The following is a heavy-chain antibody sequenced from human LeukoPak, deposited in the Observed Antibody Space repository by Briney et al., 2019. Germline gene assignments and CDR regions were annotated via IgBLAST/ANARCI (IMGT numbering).Heavy chain of an antibody. D-gene: IGHD3-22*01. J-gene: IGHJ4*02. CDR1: GFTFDDYG. V-gene: IGHV3-20*04. Sequence: GGSLRLSCAASGFTFDDYGMSWVRQAPGKGPEWVSGINWNGSSTGYADSVKGRFTISRDNAKNSLYLQMNSLRAEDTALYYCARDLSDSSGYYFDYWGQGTLVTVSS. CDR2: INWNGSST. CDR3: ARDLSDSSGYYFDY.